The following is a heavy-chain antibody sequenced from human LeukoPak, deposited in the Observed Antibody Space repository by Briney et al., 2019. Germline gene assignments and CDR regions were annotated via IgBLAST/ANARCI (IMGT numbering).Heavy chain of an antibody. CDR3: ARERSVY. J-gene: IGHJ4*02. V-gene: IGHV4-34*01. Sequence: SETLSLTCAVYGGSFSGYYWSWIRQPPGKGLEWIGEINHSGSTNYNPSLKSRVTISVDTSKNQFSLKLSSVTAADTAVYYCARERSVYWGQGTLVTVSS. CDR2: INHSGST. CDR1: GGSFSGYY.